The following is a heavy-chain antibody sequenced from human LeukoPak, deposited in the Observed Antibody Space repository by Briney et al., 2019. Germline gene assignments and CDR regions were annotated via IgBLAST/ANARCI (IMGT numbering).Heavy chain of an antibody. CDR1: GFTFSSYG. Sequence: GGSLRLSCAASGFTFSSYGMHWVRQAPGKGLEWVAVIWYDGGNKYYAGSVKGRFTISRDNSKNTLYLQMNSLRAEDTAVYYCARGPRRDSSGYPLDYWGQGTLVTVSS. D-gene: IGHD3-22*01. J-gene: IGHJ4*02. V-gene: IGHV3-33*01. CDR2: IWYDGGNK. CDR3: ARGPRRDSSGYPLDY.